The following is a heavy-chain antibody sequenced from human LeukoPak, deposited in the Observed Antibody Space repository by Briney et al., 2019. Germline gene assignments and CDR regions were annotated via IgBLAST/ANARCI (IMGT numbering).Heavy chain of an antibody. Sequence: GGSLRLSCAASAFSLNAYNMNWVRQAPGKGLEWVSSISYTGTYIYYADSVKGRFTISRDNAQNSLYLQMDSLRAEDTAIYYCVRDRGTYRPIDYWGQGTLVTVSS. CDR3: VRDRGTYRPIDY. J-gene: IGHJ4*02. CDR1: AFSLNAYN. CDR2: ISYTGTYI. V-gene: IGHV3-21*04. D-gene: IGHD1-26*01.